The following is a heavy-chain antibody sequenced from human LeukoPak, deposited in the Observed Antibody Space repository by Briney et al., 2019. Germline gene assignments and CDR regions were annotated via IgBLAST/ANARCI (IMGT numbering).Heavy chain of an antibody. J-gene: IGHJ2*01. CDR1: GGSISSSSYY. V-gene: IGHV4-39*01. CDR2: IYYTGST. Sequence: SETLSLTCTVSGGSISSSSYYWGWIRQPPGKGLEWIGSIYYTGSTHYNASLKSRVTISADTSKKQFSLKLSSVTAADTAVYYCARQLPGYSSGRSYWYFNLWGRGTLVTVSS. D-gene: IGHD6-19*01. CDR3: ARQLPGYSSGRSYWYFNL.